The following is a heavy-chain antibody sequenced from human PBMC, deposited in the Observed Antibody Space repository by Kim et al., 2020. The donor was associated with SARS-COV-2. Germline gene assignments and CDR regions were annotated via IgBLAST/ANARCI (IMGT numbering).Heavy chain of an antibody. CDR3: ARGTTTVTTGY. CDR1: GGSFSGYY. V-gene: IGHV4-34*01. Sequence: SETLSLTCAVYGGSFSGYYWSWIRQPPGKGLEWIGEINHSGSTNYNPSLKSRVTISVDTSKNQFSLKLSSVTAADTAVYYCARGTTTVTTGYWGQGTLVTVSS. D-gene: IGHD4-17*01. J-gene: IGHJ4*02. CDR2: INHSGST.